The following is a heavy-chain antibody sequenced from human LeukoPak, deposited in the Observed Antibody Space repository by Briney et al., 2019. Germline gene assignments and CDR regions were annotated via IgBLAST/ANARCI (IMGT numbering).Heavy chain of an antibody. CDR2: IWYDGSNK. D-gene: IGHD3-22*01. J-gene: IGHJ4*02. Sequence: GGSLRLSCAASGFTFSSYGMHWVRQAPGKGLEWVAVIWYDGSNKYYADSVKGRFTISRDNSKNTLYLQMNSLRAEDTAVYYCAKLYYDSSGLGDYWGQGTLVTVSS. CDR1: GFTFSSYG. V-gene: IGHV3-30*02. CDR3: AKLYYDSSGLGDY.